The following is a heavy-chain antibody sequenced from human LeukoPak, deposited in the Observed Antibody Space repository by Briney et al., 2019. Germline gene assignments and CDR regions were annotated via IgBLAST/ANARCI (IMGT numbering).Heavy chain of an antibody. Sequence: ASVKVSCKASGYTFTGYYMHWVRQAPGQGLEWMGWINPNSGGTNYAQKFQGRVTMTRDTSISTAYMELSRLRSDDTAVYYCARDRGLGYGFDIWGQGTMVTVSS. CDR3: ARDRGLGYGFDI. V-gene: IGHV1-2*02. CDR1: GYTFTGYY. CDR2: INPNSGGT. J-gene: IGHJ3*02. D-gene: IGHD6-19*01.